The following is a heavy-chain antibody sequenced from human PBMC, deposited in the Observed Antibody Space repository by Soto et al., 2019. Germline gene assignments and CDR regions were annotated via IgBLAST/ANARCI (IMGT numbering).Heavy chain of an antibody. Sequence: SVKVSCKASGGTFSSYAISWVRQAPGQGLEWMGGIIPIFGTANYAQKFQGRVTITADESTSTAYMELSSLRSEDTAVYYCARSEYKIVVVTAFDYWGQGTLVTVSS. D-gene: IGHD2-21*02. CDR1: GGTFSSYA. J-gene: IGHJ4*02. CDR3: ARSEYKIVVVTAFDY. V-gene: IGHV1-69*13. CDR2: IIPIFGTA.